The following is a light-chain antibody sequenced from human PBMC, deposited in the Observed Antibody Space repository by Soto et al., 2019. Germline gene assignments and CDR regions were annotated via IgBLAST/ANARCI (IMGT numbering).Light chain of an antibody. Sequence: DIQMTQSPSSLSASVGDRVTITCRASQTISTYLNWYQQNPGKAPKLLIYAASSLQSGVPSRFSGSGSGTDFTLTISSLQPDDFATYYCQQSSTIPYTFGPGTKLEIK. J-gene: IGKJ2*01. CDR2: AAS. CDR1: QTISTY. CDR3: QQSSTIPYT. V-gene: IGKV1-39*01.